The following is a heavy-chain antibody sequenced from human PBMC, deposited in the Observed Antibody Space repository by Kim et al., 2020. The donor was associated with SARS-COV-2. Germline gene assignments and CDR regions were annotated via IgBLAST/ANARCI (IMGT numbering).Heavy chain of an antibody. CDR1: GFSFNEFW. V-gene: IGHV3-7*04. CDR3: GRAMSV. J-gene: IGHJ6*02. Sequence: GGSLRLSCAASGFSFNEFWMHWVRQAPGKGLEWVANIKQDGSEKFYVDSVKGRFTISRDNAKNTVYLEMNSLRAEDTAVYHCGRAMSVWGQGTTVTGAS. CDR2: IKQDGSEK.